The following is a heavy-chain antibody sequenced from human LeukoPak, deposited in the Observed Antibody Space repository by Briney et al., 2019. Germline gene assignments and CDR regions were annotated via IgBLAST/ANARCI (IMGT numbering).Heavy chain of an antibody. J-gene: IGHJ4*02. V-gene: IGHV3-30*02. CDR3: AKWNTSGWYYFDD. CDR2: IRYDGSNK. Sequence: GGSLRLSCAASGFTFSTYGMHWVRQAPGKGLEWVAFIRYDGSNKYYADSVKGRFTISRDNSKNTLYLQMNSLRIEDTAVYYCAKWNTSGWYYFDDWGQGTLVTVSS. CDR1: GFTFSTYG. D-gene: IGHD6-19*01.